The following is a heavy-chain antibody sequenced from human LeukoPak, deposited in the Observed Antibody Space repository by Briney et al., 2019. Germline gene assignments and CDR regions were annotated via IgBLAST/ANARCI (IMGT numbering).Heavy chain of an antibody. CDR2: IYYSGST. CDR3: ARELNSDGMDV. J-gene: IGHJ6*02. CDR1: GGSISSYY. V-gene: IGHV4-59*12. D-gene: IGHD1-26*01. Sequence: PSETLSLTCTVSGGSISSYYWSWIRQPPGKGLEWIGYIYYSGSTYYNPSLKSRVTISVDRSKNQFSLKLTSVAAADTAVYYCARELNSDGMDVWGQGTTVTVSS.